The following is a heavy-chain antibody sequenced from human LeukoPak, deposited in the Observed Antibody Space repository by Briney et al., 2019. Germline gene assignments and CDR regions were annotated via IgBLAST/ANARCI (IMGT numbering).Heavy chain of an antibody. CDR2: IYTSGST. CDR1: GGSISSGSYY. D-gene: IGHD5-24*01. J-gene: IGHJ4*02. V-gene: IGHV4-61*02. Sequence: SETLSLTCTVSGGSISSGSYYWSWIRQPAGKGLEWIGRIYTSGSTNYNPSLKSRVTISVDTSKNQFSLKLSSVTAADTAVYYCARDKARCFDYWGQGTLVTVSP. CDR3: ARDKARCFDY.